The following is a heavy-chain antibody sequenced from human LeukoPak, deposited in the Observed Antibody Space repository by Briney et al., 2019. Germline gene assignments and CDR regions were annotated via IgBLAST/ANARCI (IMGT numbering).Heavy chain of an antibody. J-gene: IGHJ4*02. Sequence: PGGSLRLSCVGSGFTFSTHGMNWVRQAPGKGLEWVSGIGGSGIGHSTHYADSVKGRFTISRDNSKNMVYLQMDSLRAEDTALYYCARDSGWLRYHDWGQGALVTVSS. V-gene: IGHV3-23*01. CDR3: ARDSGWLRYHD. CDR1: GFTFSTHG. D-gene: IGHD5-12*01. CDR2: IGGSGIGHST.